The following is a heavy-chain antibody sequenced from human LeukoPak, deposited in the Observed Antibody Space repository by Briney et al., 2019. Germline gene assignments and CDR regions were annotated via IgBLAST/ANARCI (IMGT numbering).Heavy chain of an antibody. CDR3: ARDTYPSSSWYYFDY. V-gene: IGHV4-39*07. CDR1: GGSISSSSYY. CDR2: IYYSGST. Sequence: SETLSLTCTVSGGSISSSSYYWGWIRQPPGKGLEWIGNIYYSGSTYYNPSLKSRVTISVDTSKNQFSLKLSSVTAADTAVYYCARDTYPSSSWYYFDYWGQGTLVTVSS. D-gene: IGHD6-13*01. J-gene: IGHJ4*02.